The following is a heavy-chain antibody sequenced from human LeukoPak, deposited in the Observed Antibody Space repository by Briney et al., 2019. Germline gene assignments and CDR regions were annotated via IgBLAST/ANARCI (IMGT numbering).Heavy chain of an antibody. CDR1: AFTISTYA. J-gene: IGHJ3*01. Sequence: GGSLRLSCAASAFTISTYAMHWVRQAPGKGPEGVAVISRDGLDTYYADSVRGRFTTSRDNSMDTLYLQMNSLREEDMGFYFCAGAVRAPGTREYDLYLWGQVTMVTVSS. V-gene: IGHV3-30*04. CDR2: ISRDGLDT. D-gene: IGHD6-13*01. CDR3: AGAVRAPGTREYDLYL.